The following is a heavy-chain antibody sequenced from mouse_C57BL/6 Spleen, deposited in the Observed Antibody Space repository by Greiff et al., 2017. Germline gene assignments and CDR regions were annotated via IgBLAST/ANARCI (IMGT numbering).Heavy chain of an antibody. CDR2: IYPRSGNT. J-gene: IGHJ3*01. D-gene: IGHD4-1*01. Sequence: VQLQQSGAELARPGASVKLSCKASGYTFTSYGISWVKQRTGQGLEWIGEIYPRSGNTYYNEKFKGKATLTADKSSSTAYMELRSLTSEDSAVYFCASGIPEGFAYWGQGTLVTVSA. CDR3: ASGIPEGFAY. CDR1: GYTFTSYG. V-gene: IGHV1-81*01.